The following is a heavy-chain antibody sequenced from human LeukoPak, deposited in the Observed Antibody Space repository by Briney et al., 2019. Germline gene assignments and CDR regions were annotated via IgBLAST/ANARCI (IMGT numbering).Heavy chain of an antibody. J-gene: IGHJ4*02. CDR2: IYYSGST. CDR3: AREAGDY. V-gene: IGHV4-61*01. Sequence: PSETLSLTCTVSGGSFSSGSYYWSWIRQPPGKGLEWIGYIYYSGSTNYNPPLKSRVIISVDTSKNQFSLKLSSVTAADTAVYYCAREAGDYWGQGTLVTVSP. CDR1: GGSFSSGSYY. D-gene: IGHD3-10*01.